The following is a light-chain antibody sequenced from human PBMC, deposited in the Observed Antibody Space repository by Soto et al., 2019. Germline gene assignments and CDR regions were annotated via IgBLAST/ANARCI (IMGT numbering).Light chain of an antibody. CDR1: SSNIGSKT. V-gene: IGLV1-44*01. CDR3: AAWDDSLNVPVYV. Sequence: QSVLTQPPSASGTPGQRVTISCSGSSSNIGSKTVNWYQQLPGTAPKLLIYSNNQRPSGVPDQFSGSKSGTSASLAINELQSEDEADFYCAAWDDSLNVPVYVFGTGTKVTVL. CDR2: SNN. J-gene: IGLJ1*01.